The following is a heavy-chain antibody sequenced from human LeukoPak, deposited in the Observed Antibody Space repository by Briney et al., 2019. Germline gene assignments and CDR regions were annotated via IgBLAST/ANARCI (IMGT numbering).Heavy chain of an antibody. Sequence: TGGSLRLSCVGSGFTFSSHAMSWVRQAPEKGLEWVSGIYESGQTTHYADSVKGRFSISRDNSKNTLYLQMDSLRGEDTAIYYCAKDFRIGYSAHFDYWGQGALVTVSS. V-gene: IGHV3-23*01. D-gene: IGHD2-21*01. J-gene: IGHJ4*02. CDR3: AKDFRIGYSAHFDY. CDR1: GFTFSSHA. CDR2: IYESGQTT.